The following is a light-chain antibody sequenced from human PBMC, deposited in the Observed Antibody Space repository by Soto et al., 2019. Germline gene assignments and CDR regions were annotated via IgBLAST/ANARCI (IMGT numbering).Light chain of an antibody. CDR3: QQYNNWPPSYT. CDR1: QSVTKN. J-gene: IGKJ2*01. V-gene: IGKV3-15*01. CDR2: GAS. Sequence: EVVMTQSRATLSLSPGERATLSCRASQSVTKNLAWYQQRPGQAPRLLIYGASTRATGVPARFSGSGSGTEFSLTISSLQSEDFAVYYCQQYNNWPPSYTFGQGTKLEIK.